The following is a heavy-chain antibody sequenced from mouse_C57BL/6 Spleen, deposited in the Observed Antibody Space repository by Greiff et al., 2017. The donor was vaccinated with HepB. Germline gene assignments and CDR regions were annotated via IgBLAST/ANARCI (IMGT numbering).Heavy chain of an antibody. CDR3: ARGPYYYGSSYGFAY. CDR2: ILPGSGST. CDR1: GYTFTGYW. Sequence: QVQLKQSGAELMKPGASVKLSCKATGYTFTGYWIEWVKQRPGHGLEWIGEILPGSGSTNYNEKFKGKATFTADTSSNTAYMQLRSLTTEDSAIYYCARGPYYYGSSYGFAYWGQGTLVTVSA. D-gene: IGHD1-1*01. V-gene: IGHV1-9*01. J-gene: IGHJ3*01.